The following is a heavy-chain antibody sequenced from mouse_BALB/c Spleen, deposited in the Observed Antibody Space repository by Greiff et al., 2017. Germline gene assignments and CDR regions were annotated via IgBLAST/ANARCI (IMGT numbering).Heavy chain of an antibody. Sequence: QVHVKQSGAELVRPGSSVKISCKASGYAFSSYWMNWVKQRPGQGLEWIGQIYPGDGDTNYNGKFKGKATLTADKSSSTAYMQLSSLTSEDSAVYFCARGYDYDYWGQGTTLTVSS. CDR3: ARGYDYDY. D-gene: IGHD2-4*01. CDR1: GYAFSSYW. CDR2: IYPGDGDT. J-gene: IGHJ2*01. V-gene: IGHV1-80*01.